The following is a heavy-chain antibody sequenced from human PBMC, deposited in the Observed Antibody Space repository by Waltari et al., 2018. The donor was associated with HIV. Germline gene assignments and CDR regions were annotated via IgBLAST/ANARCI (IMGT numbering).Heavy chain of an antibody. CDR2: IDPKTGSP. J-gene: IGHJ4*02. V-gene: IGHV7-4-1*01. D-gene: IGHD2-15*01. CDR3: AEGYGAFDFDY. Sequence: QVQLQQSQSQFKKPGTSVKISCKSSENAFSGSVINWVRQAPGQGLEGIGLIDPKTGSPTYAQVFSGLLILSLDTSVTTSYLQIRALKTNDTATYYCAEGYGAFDFDYWGQGTLITVSP. CDR1: ENAFSGSV.